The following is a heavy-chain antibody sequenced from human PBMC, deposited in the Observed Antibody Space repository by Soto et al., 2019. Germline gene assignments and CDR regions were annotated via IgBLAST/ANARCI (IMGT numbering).Heavy chain of an antibody. CDR3: ARGEDLGNWFDP. J-gene: IGHJ5*02. V-gene: IGHV4-61*01. Sequence: SETLSLTCTVSAGSISSGNYYWSWIRQPPGKGLEWIGYIYYSGTTNYNPSLKSRVTISVDTSKNQFSLKLSSVTAADTAVYYCARGEDLGNWFDPWGQGALVNVSS. CDR1: AGSISSGNYY. CDR2: IYYSGTT.